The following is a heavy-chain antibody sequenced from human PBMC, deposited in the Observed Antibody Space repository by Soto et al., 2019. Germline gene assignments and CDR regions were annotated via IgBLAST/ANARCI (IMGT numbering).Heavy chain of an antibody. Sequence: PGGSLRLSCAASGFTVSSNYMSWVRQAPGKGLEWVSVIYSGGSTYYADSVKGRFTISRDNSKNTLYLQMNSLRAEDTAVYYCARDVEGGYYYYMDVWGKRTTVTVSS. CDR3: ARDVEGGYYYYMDV. V-gene: IGHV3-66*01. CDR2: IYSGGST. D-gene: IGHD1-1*01. CDR1: GFTVSSNY. J-gene: IGHJ6*03.